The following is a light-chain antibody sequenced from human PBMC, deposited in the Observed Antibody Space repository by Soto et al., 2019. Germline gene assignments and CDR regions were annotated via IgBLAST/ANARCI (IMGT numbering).Light chain of an antibody. CDR1: QGVGST. V-gene: IGKV3-15*01. Sequence: EIVMTQSPGTLSVSPWERVTLSCRASQGVGSTLAWYRQQPGQAPRLLIYDAYIRATGVPARFSGSGSGTEFTLTISSLQSEDFAVYYCQHYKTWPLACGGGTKV. J-gene: IGKJ4*01. CDR3: QHYKTWPLA. CDR2: DAY.